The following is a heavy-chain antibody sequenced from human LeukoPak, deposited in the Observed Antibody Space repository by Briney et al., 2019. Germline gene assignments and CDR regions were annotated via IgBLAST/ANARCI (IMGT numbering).Heavy chain of an antibody. V-gene: IGHV3-48*03. CDR1: GFTFSSYE. J-gene: IGHJ4*02. CDR2: ISGSGSAI. CDR3: GRAYDFSRH. D-gene: IGHD3-3*01. Sequence: GGSLRLSCAASGFTFSSYEMNWVRKAPGKGLEWVSYISGSGSAIYYADSVKGRFTISRDNAKNSLYLQMNSLRAEDTALYYCGRAYDFSRHWGQGTLVTVSS.